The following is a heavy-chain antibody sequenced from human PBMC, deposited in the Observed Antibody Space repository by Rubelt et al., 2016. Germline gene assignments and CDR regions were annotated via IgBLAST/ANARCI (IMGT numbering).Heavy chain of an antibody. CDR2: INWNSGTI. CDR3: VRDPHALDF. J-gene: IGHJ4*02. Sequence: EVQLLESGGGWVQPGGSLRLSCAASGFIFDDYAMHWVRQPPGKGLEWVSGINWNSGTIGYADSVKGRFTISGDNAKNALYLQMNSLRVEDTAVYYCVRDPHALDFWGQGTLVTVSS. CDR1: GFIFDDYA. V-gene: IGHV3-9*01.